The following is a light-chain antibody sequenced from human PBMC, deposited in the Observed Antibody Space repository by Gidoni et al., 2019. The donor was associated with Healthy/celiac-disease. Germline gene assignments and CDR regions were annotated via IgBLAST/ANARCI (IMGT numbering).Light chain of an antibody. CDR1: QSISSY. J-gene: IGKJ2*04. CDR2: AAS. V-gene: IGKV1-39*01. CDR3: QQSYSTPRCS. Sequence: DIQMTQSPSSLSASVGDRVTITCRASQSISSYLNWYQQKPGKAPKLQIYAASSLQSGVPSRFSGSGSGTDFTLTISSLQPEDFATYYCQQSYSTPRCSFGQGTKLEIK.